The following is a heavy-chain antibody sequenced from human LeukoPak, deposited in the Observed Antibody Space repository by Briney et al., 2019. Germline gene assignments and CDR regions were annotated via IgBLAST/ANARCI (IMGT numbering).Heavy chain of an antibody. CDR3: ASVNYYDSSTPFDY. J-gene: IGHJ4*02. V-gene: IGHV4-34*01. Sequence: PSETLSLTCAVYGGSFSGYYWSWIRQPPGKGLEWIGEINHSGSTNYNPSLKSRVTISVDTSKNQFSLKLSSVAAADTAVYYCASVNYYDSSTPFDYWGQGTLVTVSS. CDR2: INHSGST. D-gene: IGHD3-22*01. CDR1: GGSFSGYY.